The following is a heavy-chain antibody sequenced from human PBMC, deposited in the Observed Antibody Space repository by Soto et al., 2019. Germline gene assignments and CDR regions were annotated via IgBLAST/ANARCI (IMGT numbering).Heavy chain of an antibody. D-gene: IGHD6-19*01. CDR1: GGFISSSSYY. CDR2: IYYSGST. CDR3: ARSSSLAVSFDY. Sequence: SETLSLTCTVSGGFISSSSYYWGWIRQPPGKGLEWIGSIYYSGSTYYNPSLKSRVTISVDTSKNQFSLKLSSVTAADTAVYYCARSSSLAVSFDYWGQGTLVTVSS. J-gene: IGHJ4*02. V-gene: IGHV4-39*01.